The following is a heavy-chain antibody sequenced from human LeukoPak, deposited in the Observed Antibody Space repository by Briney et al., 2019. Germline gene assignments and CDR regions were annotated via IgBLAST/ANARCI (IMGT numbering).Heavy chain of an antibody. CDR3: ARTGTAMVSAFDI. J-gene: IGHJ3*02. CDR2: INSDGSST. D-gene: IGHD5-18*01. Sequence: PGGSLRLSCAASGFTFNKHWMHWVRQAPGKGLVWVSRINSDGSSTSYADSVKGRFTISGDNAKNTLFLQMNSLRAEDTAVYYCARTGTAMVSAFDIWGQGTLVTASS. CDR1: GFTFNKHW. V-gene: IGHV3-74*01.